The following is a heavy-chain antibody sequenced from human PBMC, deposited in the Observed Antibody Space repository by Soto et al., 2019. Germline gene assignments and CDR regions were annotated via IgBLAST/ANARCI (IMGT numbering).Heavy chain of an antibody. J-gene: IGHJ4*02. CDR1: GFTFSSYA. Sequence: EVQLLESGGGLVQPGGSLRLSCAASGFTFSSYAMSWVLQAPGKGLEWVSAISGSGGSTYYADSVKGRFTISRDNSKNTLYLQMNSLRAEDTAVYYCAKDWHYYGSGSTYFVYWGQGTLVTVSS. D-gene: IGHD3-10*01. CDR3: AKDWHYYGSGSTYFVY. V-gene: IGHV3-23*01. CDR2: ISGSGGST.